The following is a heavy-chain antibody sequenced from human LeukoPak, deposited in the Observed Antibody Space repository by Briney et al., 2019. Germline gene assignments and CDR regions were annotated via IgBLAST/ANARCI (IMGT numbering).Heavy chain of an antibody. CDR2: IYYSGST. Sequence: SETLSLTCTVSGGSVSSYYWSWIRQPPGKGLEWIGYIYYSGSTYYNPSLKSRVTISVDTSKNQFSLKLSSVTAADTAVYYCARDDGSTLDYWGQGTLVTVSS. D-gene: IGHD2-2*03. J-gene: IGHJ4*02. CDR3: ARDDGSTLDY. V-gene: IGHV4-59*02. CDR1: GGSVSSYY.